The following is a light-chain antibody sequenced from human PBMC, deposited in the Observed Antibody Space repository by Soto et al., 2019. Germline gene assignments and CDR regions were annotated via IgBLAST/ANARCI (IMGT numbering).Light chain of an antibody. CDR3: SSYTSTMTNV. CDR1: SSDVGGFNS. J-gene: IGLJ1*01. CDR2: DVV. Sequence: QSGLNAPASVSGSRGHWITISYTETSSDVGGFNSVSWYQLRPGTAPKLILYDVVDRPSGVSYRFSGSKSGNTASLTISGLQAADEADYFCSSYTSTMTNVFGSGTKVTVL. V-gene: IGLV2-14*03.